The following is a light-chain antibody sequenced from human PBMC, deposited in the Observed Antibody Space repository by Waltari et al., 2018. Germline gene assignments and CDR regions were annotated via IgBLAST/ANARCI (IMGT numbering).Light chain of an antibody. Sequence: QSVLTQPPSASGTPGQRVTISCSGSSSNIGSNTVNWYQQLPGTAPQLLISSNNQRPSGVPDRISGAKSGASASLAISGLQSEDEAYYYCAAWDDSLNGRGVFGGGTKLTVL. CDR2: SNN. J-gene: IGLJ2*01. CDR1: SSNIGSNT. V-gene: IGLV1-44*01. CDR3: AAWDDSLNGRGV.